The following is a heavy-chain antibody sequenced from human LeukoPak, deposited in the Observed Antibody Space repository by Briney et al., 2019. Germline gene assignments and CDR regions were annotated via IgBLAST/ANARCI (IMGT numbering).Heavy chain of an antibody. CDR2: IGTTGDI. Sequence: PGGSLRLSCAASGFTFNTFDMHWVRQSTGKGLEWVSTIGTTGDIYYADSVKGRFTISRDNSKNTLYLQMNSLRAEDTAVYYCAGNPYYFDYWGQGTLVTVSS. CDR3: AGNPYYFDY. J-gene: IGHJ4*02. CDR1: GFTFNTFD. V-gene: IGHV3-13*01.